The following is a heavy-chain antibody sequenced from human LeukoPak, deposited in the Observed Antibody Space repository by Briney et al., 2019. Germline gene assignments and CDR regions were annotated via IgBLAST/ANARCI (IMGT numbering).Heavy chain of an antibody. CDR2: ISANNGHT. V-gene: IGHV1-18*01. D-gene: IGHD3-10*01. CDR3: ARGGDYFDY. J-gene: IGHJ4*02. Sequence: ASLKVSCKASGYTFTSYGISWVRQAPGQGLEWMGWISANNGHTNYAKRFQGRVTMTTDTSSSTAYMELRSLRSDDTAVYYCARGGDYFDYWGQGTLVTVSS. CDR1: GYTFTSYG.